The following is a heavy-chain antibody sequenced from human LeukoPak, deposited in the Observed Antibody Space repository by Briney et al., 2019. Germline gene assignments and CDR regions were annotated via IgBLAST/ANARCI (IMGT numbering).Heavy chain of an antibody. CDR2: IKSKTDGGTI. CDR3: TTGVLCSSISCFYWYFDL. D-gene: IGHD2-2*01. Sequence: RTGGSLRLSCAASGFTFSSYSMNWVRQAPGKGLEWVGRIKSKTDGGTIDYAAPVQGRFTISRDDSRNTVYLQMNSLKTEDTAVYYCTTGVLCSSISCFYWYFDLWGRGTLVTVSS. CDR1: GFTFSSYS. V-gene: IGHV3-15*01. J-gene: IGHJ2*01.